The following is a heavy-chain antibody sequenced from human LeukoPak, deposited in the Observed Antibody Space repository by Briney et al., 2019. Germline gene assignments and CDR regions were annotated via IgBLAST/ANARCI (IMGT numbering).Heavy chain of an antibody. CDR2: INHSGST. V-gene: IGHV4-34*01. CDR3: GNIAAALNP. Sequence: SETLSLTCAVYGGSLSGYYWSWIRQPPGKGLEWIGEINHSGSTNYNPSLKSRVTISVDTSKNQFSLKLSSVTAADTAVYYCGNIAAALNPWGQGTLVTVSS. J-gene: IGHJ5*02. D-gene: IGHD6-13*01. CDR1: GGSLSGYY.